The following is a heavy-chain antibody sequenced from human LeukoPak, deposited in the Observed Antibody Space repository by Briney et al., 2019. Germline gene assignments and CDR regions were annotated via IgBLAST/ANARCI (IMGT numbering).Heavy chain of an antibody. CDR1: GFTFSSYA. CDR2: ISGSGGST. D-gene: IGHD1-26*01. J-gene: IGHJ4*02. CDR3: AKPEWEVRYFDY. Sequence: PGGSLRLSCAASGFTFSSYAMSWVRQAPGKGLEWVSAISGSGGSTYYADSVKGRFTISRDNSKNTLYLQMNSLRAEDTAVYSCAKPEWEVRYFDYWGQGTLVTVSS. V-gene: IGHV3-23*01.